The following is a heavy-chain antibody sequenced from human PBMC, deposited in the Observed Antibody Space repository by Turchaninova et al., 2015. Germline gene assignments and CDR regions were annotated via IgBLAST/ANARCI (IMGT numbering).Heavy chain of an antibody. CDR3: ARALYGDYVGGLDV. J-gene: IGHJ6*02. V-gene: IGHV2-70*01. Sequence: STSGMCVSWSRQPPGKALEWLALMDWDGEKNYRTSLKTRLTISKDTSKNQVVLKMTNMDPVDTATYYCARALYGDYVGGLDVWGQGATVTVSS. CDR2: MDWDGEK. D-gene: IGHD4-17*01. CDR1: STSGMC.